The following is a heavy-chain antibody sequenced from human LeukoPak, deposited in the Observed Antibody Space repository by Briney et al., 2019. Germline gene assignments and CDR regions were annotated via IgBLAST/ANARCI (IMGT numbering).Heavy chain of an antibody. CDR3: ARYRAFDI. J-gene: IGHJ3*02. V-gene: IGHV4-59*01. CDR1: GGSISSYY. Sequence: LSETLSLTCTVSGGSISSYYWSWIRQPPGEGLEWIGYIYNSGNTNYNPSLKSRVTISVDTSKNQFSLKLTSVTAADTAVYYCARYRAFDIWGRGTLVTVSS. CDR2: IYNSGNT.